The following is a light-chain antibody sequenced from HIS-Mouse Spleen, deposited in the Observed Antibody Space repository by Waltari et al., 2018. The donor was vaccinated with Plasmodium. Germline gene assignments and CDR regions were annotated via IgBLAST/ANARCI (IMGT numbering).Light chain of an antibody. CDR2: YYSDSDK. Sequence: QPVLTQPPSSSASPGESARLTCTFPSHINVCSYNLYWYQQKPGSPPRYLLYYYSDSDKGQGSGVPSRFSGSKDASANTGILLISGLQSEDEADYYCMIWPSNASGVFGGGTKLTVL. CDR3: MIWPSNASGV. V-gene: IGLV5-37*01. CDR1: SHINVCSYN. J-gene: IGLJ3*02.